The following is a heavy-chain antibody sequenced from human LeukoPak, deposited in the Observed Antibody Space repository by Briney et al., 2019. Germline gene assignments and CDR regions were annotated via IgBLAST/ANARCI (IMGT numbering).Heavy chain of an antibody. V-gene: IGHV4-59*01. CDR1: GGSISSYY. CDR3: ARASDY. J-gene: IGHJ4*02. Sequence: TASETLSLTCTVSGGSISSYYWSWIRQPPGKGLEWIGYIYYSGSTNYNPSLKSRVTTSVDTSKNQFSLKLSSVTAADTAVYYCARASDYWGQGTLVTVSS. CDR2: IYYSGST.